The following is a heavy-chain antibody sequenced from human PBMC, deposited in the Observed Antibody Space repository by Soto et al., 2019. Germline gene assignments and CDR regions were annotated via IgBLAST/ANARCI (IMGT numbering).Heavy chain of an antibody. D-gene: IGHD2-2*01. CDR3: ARSPIVVVPAAIGYYYYGMDV. V-gene: IGHV4-31*03. Sequence: KPWETLSLTCTVSGGSISSGGYYWSWIRKHPGKGLEWIGYIYYSGSTYYNPSLKSRVTISVDTSKNQFSLKLSSVTAADTAVYYCARSPIVVVPAAIGYYYYGMDVWGQGTTVTVSS. J-gene: IGHJ6*02. CDR2: IYYSGST. CDR1: GGSISSGGYY.